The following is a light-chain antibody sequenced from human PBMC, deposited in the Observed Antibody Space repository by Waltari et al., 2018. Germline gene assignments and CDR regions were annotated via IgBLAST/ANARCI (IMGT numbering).Light chain of an antibody. V-gene: IGLV3-1*01. J-gene: IGLJ1*01. CDR3: QAWDSSTHYV. CDR1: KLGDKY. Sequence: SYELTQPPSVSVSPGQTASITCSGDKLGDKYACWYQQKPGQSPVLVIYQDSKRPSGIPARFSGSNSGNTATLTISGTQAMDEADYYCQAWDSSTHYVFGTGTKVTVL. CDR2: QDS.